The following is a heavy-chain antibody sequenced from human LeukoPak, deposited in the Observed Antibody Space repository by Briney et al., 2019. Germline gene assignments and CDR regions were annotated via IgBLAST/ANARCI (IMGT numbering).Heavy chain of an antibody. Sequence: PGGSLRLSCEASGFTFSTYAMSWVRQPPGKGLQWVSGISGSDSGTYCTDSVKGRFTISRDNSKNTVYLEIDNLRAEDTAVYYCAKCMSGTGVCLNFDSWGQGILVTVSS. D-gene: IGHD2-8*02. CDR2: ISGSDSGT. J-gene: IGHJ4*02. V-gene: IGHV3-23*01. CDR1: GFTFSTYA. CDR3: AKCMSGTGVCLNFDS.